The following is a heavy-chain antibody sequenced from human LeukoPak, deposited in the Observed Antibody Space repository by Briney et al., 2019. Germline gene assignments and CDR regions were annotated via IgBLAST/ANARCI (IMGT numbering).Heavy chain of an antibody. D-gene: IGHD2-21*02. CDR3: AREHRVNCGGDCYSTSIEYYFDS. CDR2: IWYDGSNK. J-gene: IGHJ4*02. V-gene: IGHV3-33*01. CDR1: GFTFSSYG. Sequence: PGRSLTLSCAASGFTFSSYGMHWVRQAPGKGLEWVAVIWYDGSNKYYADAVKGRFTISRDNSKKTLYVQMNSLRCEDTAVYYCAREHRVNCGGDCYSTSIEYYFDSGGQGTLVTVSS.